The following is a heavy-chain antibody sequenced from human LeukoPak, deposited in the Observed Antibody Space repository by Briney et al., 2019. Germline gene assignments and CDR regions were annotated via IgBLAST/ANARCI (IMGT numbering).Heavy chain of an antibody. V-gene: IGHV1-69*13. CDR1: GGTFSSYA. Sequence: GASVKVSCKASGGTFSSYAISWVRQAPGQGLEWMGGIIPIFGTANYAQKFQGRVTITADESTSTAYMELSSLRSEDTAVYYCARLAAAGEGPDYWGQGTLVTVSS. CDR2: IIPIFGTA. D-gene: IGHD6-13*01. CDR3: ARLAAAGEGPDY. J-gene: IGHJ4*02.